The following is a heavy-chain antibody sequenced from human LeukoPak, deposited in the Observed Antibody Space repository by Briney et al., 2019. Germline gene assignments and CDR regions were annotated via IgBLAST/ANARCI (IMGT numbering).Heavy chain of an antibody. Sequence: SETLSLTCAVYGGSFSGYYWSWIRQPPGKGLEWIGEINHSGSTHYIPPLKSRVTISVDTSKNQFSLKLSSVTAADTAVYYCARSLPKQWLALWVFDYWGQGTLVTVSS. V-gene: IGHV4-34*01. CDR1: GGSFSGYY. CDR3: ARSLPKQWLALWVFDY. CDR2: INHSGST. J-gene: IGHJ4*02. D-gene: IGHD6-19*01.